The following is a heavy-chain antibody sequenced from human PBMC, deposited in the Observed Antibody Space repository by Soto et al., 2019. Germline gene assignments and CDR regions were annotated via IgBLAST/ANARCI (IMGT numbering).Heavy chain of an antibody. D-gene: IGHD6-13*01. Sequence: SGPTLVNPTQTLTLTCTFSGFSLSTSGMCVSWIRQPPGKALEWLALIDWDDDKYYSTSLKTRLTISKDTSKNQVVLTMTNMDPVDTATYYCARTSYSSSWSYYFDYWGQGTLVTVSS. J-gene: IGHJ4*02. V-gene: IGHV2-70*01. CDR1: GFSLSTSGMC. CDR3: ARTSYSSSWSYYFDY. CDR2: IDWDDDK.